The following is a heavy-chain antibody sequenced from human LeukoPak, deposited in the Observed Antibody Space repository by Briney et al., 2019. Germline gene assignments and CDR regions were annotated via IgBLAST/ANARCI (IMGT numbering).Heavy chain of an antibody. CDR3: AKDTYGGSYSSFDY. D-gene: IGHD1-26*01. V-gene: IGHV3-23*01. CDR1: GFTFSSYA. CDR2: ISDSGGST. J-gene: IGHJ4*02. Sequence: GGSLRLSCAASGFTFSSYAMNWVRQAPGKGLEWVSVISDSGGSTYYADSVKGRFTISRDNSKNTLYLQMNSLRAEDTAVYYCAKDTYGGSYSSFDYWGQGTLVTVSS.